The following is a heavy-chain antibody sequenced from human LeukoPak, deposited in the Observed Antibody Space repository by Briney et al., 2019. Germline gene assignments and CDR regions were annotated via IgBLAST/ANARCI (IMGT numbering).Heavy chain of an antibody. Sequence: SETLSLTCTVSGYSISSGYYWGWIRQPPGKGLEWIGSIYHSGSTYCNPSLKSRVTISVDTSKNQFSLKLSSVTAADTAVYYCARVVDGDYVPWFDPWGQGTLVTVSS. CDR2: IYHSGST. CDR3: ARVVDGDYVPWFDP. J-gene: IGHJ5*02. D-gene: IGHD4-17*01. V-gene: IGHV4-38-2*02. CDR1: GYSISSGYY.